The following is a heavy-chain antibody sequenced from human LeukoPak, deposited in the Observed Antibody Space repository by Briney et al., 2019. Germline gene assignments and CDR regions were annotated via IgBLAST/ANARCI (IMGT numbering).Heavy chain of an antibody. CDR2: IYTSGST. CDR3: ARDGRSGRGGYYYYMDV. CDR1: GGSISSGSYY. V-gene: IGHV4-61*02. Sequence: SQTLSLTCTVSGGSISSGSYYWSCIRQPAGKGLEWIGRIYTSGSTNYNPSLKSRVIISVDTSKNQFSLKLSSVTAADTAVYYCARDGRSGRGGYYYYMDVWGKGTTVTVSS. D-gene: IGHD6-19*01. J-gene: IGHJ6*03.